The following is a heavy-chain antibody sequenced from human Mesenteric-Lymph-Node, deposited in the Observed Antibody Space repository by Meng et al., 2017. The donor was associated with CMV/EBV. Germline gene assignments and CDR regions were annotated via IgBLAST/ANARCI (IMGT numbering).Heavy chain of an antibody. Sequence: GESLKISCAASGFTFSSYSMNWVRQAPGKGLEWVSSISSSSSYIYYADSVKGRFTISRDNAKNSLYLQMNSLRAEDTAIYYCARGGGDPDYWGQGTLVTVSS. V-gene: IGHV3-21*01. CDR3: ARGGGDPDY. J-gene: IGHJ4*02. CDR2: ISSSSSYI. CDR1: GFTFSSYS. D-gene: IGHD2-21*01.